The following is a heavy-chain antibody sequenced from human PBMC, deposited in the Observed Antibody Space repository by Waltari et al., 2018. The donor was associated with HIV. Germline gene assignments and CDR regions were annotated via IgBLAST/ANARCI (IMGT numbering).Heavy chain of an antibody. V-gene: IGHV3-30*03. CDR3: ARGRDGDYVAEYFQH. CDR1: GFTFSSYG. CDR2: ISYDGSNK. Sequence: QVQLVESGGGVVQPGRSLRLSCAASGFTFSSYGLHWVRQAPGKRLEWVAVISYDGSNKYYADSVKGRFTISRDNSKNTLYLQMNSLRAEDTAVYYCARGRDGDYVAEYFQHWGQGTLVTVSS. D-gene: IGHD4-17*01. J-gene: IGHJ1*01.